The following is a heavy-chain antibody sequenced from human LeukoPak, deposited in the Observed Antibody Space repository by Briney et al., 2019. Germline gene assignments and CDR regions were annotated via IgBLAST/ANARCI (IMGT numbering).Heavy chain of an antibody. V-gene: IGHV4-4*07. CDR3: ARRRCSSTSCLGFDH. Sequence: SETLSLTCTVSGGSISSYYWSWIRQPAGKGLEWIGRIYTSGSTNYNPSLKSRVTMSVDTSKNQFSLKLSSVTAADTAVYYCARRRCSSTSCLGFDHWGQGTLVTVSS. CDR2: IYTSGST. J-gene: IGHJ4*02. D-gene: IGHD2-2*01. CDR1: GGSISSYY.